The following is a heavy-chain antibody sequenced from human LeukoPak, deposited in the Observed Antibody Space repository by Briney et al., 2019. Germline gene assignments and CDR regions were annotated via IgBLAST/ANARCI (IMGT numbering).Heavy chain of an antibody. J-gene: IGHJ4*02. CDR3: AKPLGSTSCPDY. CDR1: GFTFFTYA. Sequence: GGSLRLSCAASGFTFFTYALHWVRQAPGKGLEWVAVISYDGRSKYYGDSVKGRFTISRDISENRLYLQMNSLRAEDTAVYYCAKPLGSTSCPDYWGQGTLVTVSS. V-gene: IGHV3-30*04. D-gene: IGHD2-2*01. CDR2: ISYDGRSK.